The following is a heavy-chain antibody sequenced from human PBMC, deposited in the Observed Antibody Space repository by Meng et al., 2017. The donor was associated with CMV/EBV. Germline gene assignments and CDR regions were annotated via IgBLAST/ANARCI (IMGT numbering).Heavy chain of an antibody. CDR3: ARSLVVVPAVQTYYYYYGMDV. Sequence: SETLSLTCTVSGGSISSYYWSWIRQPPGKGLERIGYIYYSGSTNYNPSLKSRVTISVDTSKNQFSLKLSSVTAADTAVYYCARSLVVVPAVQTYYYYYGMDVWGQGTTVTVSS. D-gene: IGHD2-2*01. CDR1: GGSISSYY. CDR2: IYYSGST. V-gene: IGHV4-59*01. J-gene: IGHJ6*02.